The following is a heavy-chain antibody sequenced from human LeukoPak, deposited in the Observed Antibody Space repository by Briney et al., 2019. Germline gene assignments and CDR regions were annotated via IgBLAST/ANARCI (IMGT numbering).Heavy chain of an antibody. D-gene: IGHD3-10*01. J-gene: IGHJ6*03. Sequence: SVKVSCKASGGTFSSYAISWVRQAPGQGLEWMGGIIPIFGTANYAQKFQGRVTITTDESTSTAYMELSSLRSEDTAVYYCARGLITMVRGVSGSYYGPYYYYYYMDVWGKGTTVTVSS. V-gene: IGHV1-69*05. CDR1: GGTFSSYA. CDR3: ARGLITMVRGVSGSYYGPYYYYYYMDV. CDR2: IIPIFGTA.